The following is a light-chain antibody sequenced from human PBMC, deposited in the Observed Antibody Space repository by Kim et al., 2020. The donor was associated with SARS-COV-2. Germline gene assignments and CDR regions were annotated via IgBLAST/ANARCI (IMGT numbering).Light chain of an antibody. J-gene: IGLJ3*02. CDR1: NIGSKN. Sequence: SVALGQTARINCGGNNIGSKNVHWYQQKPGQAPVLVIYRDSNRPSGIPERFSGSNSGNTATLTISRAQAGDEADYYCQVWDSSTRVFGGGTQLTVL. CDR3: QVWDSSTRV. V-gene: IGLV3-9*01. CDR2: RDS.